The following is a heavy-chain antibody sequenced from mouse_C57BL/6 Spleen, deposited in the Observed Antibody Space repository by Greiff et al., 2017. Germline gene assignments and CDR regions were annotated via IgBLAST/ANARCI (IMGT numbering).Heavy chain of an antibody. V-gene: IGHV5-4*01. CDR2: ISDGGSYT. D-gene: IGHD2-3*01. J-gene: IGHJ1*03. CDR3: AREDGFWYFDV. CDR1: GFTFSSYA. Sequence: DVKLVESGGGLVKPGGSLKLSCAASGFTFSSYAMSWVRQTPEKRLEWVATISDGGSYTYYPDNVKGRFTISRDNAKNNLYLQMSHLKSEDTAMYYCAREDGFWYFDVWGTGTTVTVSS.